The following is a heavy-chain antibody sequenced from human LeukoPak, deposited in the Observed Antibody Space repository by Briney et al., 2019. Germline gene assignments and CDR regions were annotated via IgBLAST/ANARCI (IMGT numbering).Heavy chain of an antibody. J-gene: IGHJ4*02. D-gene: IGHD4-17*01. CDR3: ARGNSTVWYFDY. CDR2: ISGGGGNT. V-gene: IGHV3-23*01. Sequence: TGGSLRLSCAASGFTFSNYAMSWVRQAPGKGLEWVSAISGGGGNTYYADSMKGRFTISRDNSKNTLYLQMNSLRAEDTAVYYCARGNSTVWYFDYWGQGTLVSVSS. CDR1: GFTFSNYA.